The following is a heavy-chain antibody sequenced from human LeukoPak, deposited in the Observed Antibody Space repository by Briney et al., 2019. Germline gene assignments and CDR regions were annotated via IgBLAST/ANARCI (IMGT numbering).Heavy chain of an antibody. CDR2: ISSSGSTT. D-gene: IGHD2-15*01. Sequence: PGGSLRLSCAASGFTFSSYAMSWVRQAPGKGLEWVSYISSSGSTTYYADSVKGRFTISRDNSKNTLYLQMNSLRAEDTAVYYCAKRLGYCSGGSCEADVDYWGQGTLVTVSS. CDR1: GFTFSSYA. CDR3: AKRLGYCSGGSCEADVDY. V-gene: IGHV3-23*01. J-gene: IGHJ4*02.